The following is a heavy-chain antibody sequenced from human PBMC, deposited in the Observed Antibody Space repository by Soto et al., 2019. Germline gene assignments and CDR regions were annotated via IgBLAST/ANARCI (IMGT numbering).Heavy chain of an antibody. J-gene: IGHJ5*02. CDR3: AKGSWVHHGSEGGNWLDP. D-gene: IGHD3-10*01. V-gene: IGHV3-23*01. CDR2: ISHSGSST. Sequence: EVQLLESGGGLVQPGGSLRLSCAASGVTFTNFAMNWVRQAPGKGLEWVAGISHSGSSTYYADSVKGRFTVSRNNSRYTLYLQLNSLRADDTAVYYCAKGSWVHHGSEGGNWLDPWGQGTLVTVSS. CDR1: GVTFTNFA.